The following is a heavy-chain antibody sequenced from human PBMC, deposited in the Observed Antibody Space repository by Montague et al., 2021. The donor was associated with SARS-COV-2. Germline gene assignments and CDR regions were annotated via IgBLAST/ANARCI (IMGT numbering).Heavy chain of an antibody. Sequence: SLRLSCAASGFTFSSYEMNWVRQAPGKGLEWVSYISSSGSIIYYADPVKGRFTISRDNAKNSLYLQMNSLRAEDTAVYYCARGRGYDWNWGQGTLVTVSS. J-gene: IGHJ4*02. CDR3: ARGRGYDWN. V-gene: IGHV3-48*03. CDR1: GFTFSSYE. D-gene: IGHD5-12*01. CDR2: ISSSGSII.